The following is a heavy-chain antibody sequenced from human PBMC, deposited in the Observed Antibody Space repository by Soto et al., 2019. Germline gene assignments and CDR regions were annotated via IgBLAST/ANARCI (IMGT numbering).Heavy chain of an antibody. D-gene: IGHD4-17*01. V-gene: IGHV1-2*02. CDR1: GYTFAAYY. CDR2: INPTSGGT. Sequence: ASVKVSCKTSGYTFAAYYIHWIRQAPGQGLEWMGWINPTSGGTVYAQNFQDRVTMTRDTSISTAYMELRRLNSDDTAVYYCARDPDYGDYWGYFFDSWGQGTPVAV. CDR3: ARDPDYGDYWGYFFDS. J-gene: IGHJ4*02.